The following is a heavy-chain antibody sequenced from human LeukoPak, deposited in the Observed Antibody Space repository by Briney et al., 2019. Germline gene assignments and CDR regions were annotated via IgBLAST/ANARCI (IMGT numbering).Heavy chain of an antibody. J-gene: IGHJ6*03. V-gene: IGHV4-4*07. CDR2: IYTSVNT. CDR1: GGSITSYY. CDR3: ARERHCSSTTCYTGYFYYMDV. D-gene: IGHD2-2*02. Sequence: SSETLSLTCTVSGGSITSYYWSWIRQPAGEGLEWIGRIYTSVNTNYNPSLKSRVTMSVDTSKNQFSLKLTSVTAADTAVYYCARERHCSSTTCYTGYFYYMDVWGKGTTVTVSS.